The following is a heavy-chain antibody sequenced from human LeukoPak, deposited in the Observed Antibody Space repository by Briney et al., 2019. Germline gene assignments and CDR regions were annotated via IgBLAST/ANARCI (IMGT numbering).Heavy chain of an antibody. J-gene: IGHJ4*02. V-gene: IGHV3-30*03. Sequence: GSSLRLSCAASRFTFSIFGMHWVRQAPGKGLEWVAVISSDGTNKYYADSVRGRFTIARDNSKDTLYLQMSSLRIEDTAVYYRRAATRHLNYYYDYWGQGTLVTVSS. CDR2: ISSDGTNK. CDR1: RFTFSIFG. D-gene: IGHD3-22*01. CDR3: RAATRHLNYYYDY.